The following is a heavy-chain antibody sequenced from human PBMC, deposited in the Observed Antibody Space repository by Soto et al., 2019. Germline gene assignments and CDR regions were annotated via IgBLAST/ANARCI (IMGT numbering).Heavy chain of an antibody. Sequence: SETLSLTCAVYGGSFSGYYWSWIRQPPGKGLEWIGEINHSGSTNYNSSLKSRVTISVDTSKNQFSLKLSSVTAADTAVFYCAREWVVVAATPKNSIKFDPWGQGTLVTVSS. V-gene: IGHV4-34*01. J-gene: IGHJ5*02. CDR2: INHSGST. D-gene: IGHD2-15*01. CDR1: GGSFSGYY. CDR3: AREWVVVAATPKNSIKFDP.